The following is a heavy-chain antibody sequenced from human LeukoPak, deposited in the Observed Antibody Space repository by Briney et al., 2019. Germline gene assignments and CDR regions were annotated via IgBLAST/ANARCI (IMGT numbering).Heavy chain of an antibody. Sequence: ASVNVSCKASGYTFTSYDISWVRQAPGQGLEWMGWISTYNSNTNQAEKFQGRITMTTDTSTSTAYMELRSLRSDDAAVYYCARGAAGSYDYWGQGTLVTVSS. V-gene: IGHV1-18*01. D-gene: IGHD6-13*01. CDR3: ARGAAGSYDY. CDR1: GYTFTSYD. J-gene: IGHJ4*02. CDR2: ISTYNSNT.